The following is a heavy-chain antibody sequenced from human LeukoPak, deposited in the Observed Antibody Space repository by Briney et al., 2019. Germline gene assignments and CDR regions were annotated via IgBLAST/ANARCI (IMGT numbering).Heavy chain of an antibody. CDR2: ISTSSNYR. Sequence: PGGSLRLSCAASGFTFSSYNMNWVRQAPGKGLEWVSSISTSSNYRYYADSVKGRFTISRDNAKKLLYLQMNSLRAEDTAVYYCARSGEFLAMPSDLWGQGTMVTVSS. CDR3: ARSGEFLAMPSDL. CDR1: GFTFSSYN. V-gene: IGHV3-21*01. J-gene: IGHJ3*01. D-gene: IGHD3-10*01.